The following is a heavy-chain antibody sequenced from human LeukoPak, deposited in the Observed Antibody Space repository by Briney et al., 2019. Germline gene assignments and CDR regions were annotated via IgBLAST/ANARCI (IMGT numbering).Heavy chain of an antibody. D-gene: IGHD3-3*01. V-gene: IGHV3-7*01. Sequence: GGSLRLSCAASGFTFSSYWMSWVRQAPGKGLEWVANIKQDGSEKYYVDSVKGRFTISRDNAKNSLHLQMNSLRAEDTAVYYCARAKQPSTIFGVVRNPYYFDYWGQGTLVTVSS. CDR2: IKQDGSEK. J-gene: IGHJ4*02. CDR1: GFTFSSYW. CDR3: ARAKQPSTIFGVVRNPYYFDY.